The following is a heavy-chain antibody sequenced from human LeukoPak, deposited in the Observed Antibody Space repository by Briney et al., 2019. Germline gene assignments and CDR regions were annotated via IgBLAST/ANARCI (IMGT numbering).Heavy chain of an antibody. CDR3: AREEIGPDAFDI. D-gene: IGHD2/OR15-2a*01. V-gene: IGHV4-59*08. J-gene: IGHJ3*02. CDR2: IYYSGST. CDR1: GGSISSYY. Sequence: SETLSLTCTVSGGSISSYYWSWIRQHPGKGLEWIGYIYYSGSTYYNPSLKSRVTISVDTSKNQFSLKLSSVTAADTAVYYCAREEIGPDAFDIWGQGTMVTVSS.